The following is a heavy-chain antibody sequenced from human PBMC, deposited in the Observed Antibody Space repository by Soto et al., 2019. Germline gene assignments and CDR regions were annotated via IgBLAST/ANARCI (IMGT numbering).Heavy chain of an antibody. V-gene: IGHV3-48*02. CDR2: ISISSDYK. D-gene: IGHD3-10*01. Sequence: EGSLRLSCVASGFSFSNHHMNWIRQAPGKGLEWVSYISISSDYKHYADSVRGRFTVSRDNARNSLYLQMNSLRDENTAVYYCARDIWEYGSNWFDPWGQGTLVTVSS. CDR1: GFSFSNHH. CDR3: ARDIWEYGSNWFDP. J-gene: IGHJ5*02.